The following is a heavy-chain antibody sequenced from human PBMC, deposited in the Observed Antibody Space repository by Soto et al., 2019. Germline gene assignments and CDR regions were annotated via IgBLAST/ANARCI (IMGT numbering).Heavy chain of an antibody. CDR3: ASIRGVFGY. Sequence: EVQLVESGGDLVQPGGSLRLSCAASGLSLSDVFIDWVRQAPGKGLEWVGRTKDKAYSYTTEYTASVKGRFNISKDDSRNSVFLQMSILKTEDTSVYYYASIRGVFGYWGQGTLVTVSS. CDR2: TKDKAYSYTT. CDR1: GLSLSDVF. J-gene: IGHJ4*02. D-gene: IGHD3-10*01. V-gene: IGHV3-72*01.